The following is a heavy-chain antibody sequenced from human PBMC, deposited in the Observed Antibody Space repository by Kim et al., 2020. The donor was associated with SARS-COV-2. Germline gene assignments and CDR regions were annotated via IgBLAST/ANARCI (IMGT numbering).Heavy chain of an antibody. CDR3: ATHTPTYYDYVWGSLADYYYGMDV. D-gene: IGHD3-16*01. CDR2: IYPGDSDT. Sequence: GESLKISCKGSGYSFTSYWIGWVRQMPGKGLEWMGIIYPGDSDTRYSPSFQGQVTISADKSISTAYLQWSSLKASDTAMYYCATHTPTYYDYVWGSLADYYYGMDVWGQGTTVTVSS. J-gene: IGHJ6*02. CDR1: GYSFTSYW. V-gene: IGHV5-51*01.